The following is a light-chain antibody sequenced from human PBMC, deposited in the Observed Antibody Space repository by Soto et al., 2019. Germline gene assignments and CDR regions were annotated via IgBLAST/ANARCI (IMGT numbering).Light chain of an antibody. CDR2: EVS. CDR1: TSDVGGYNY. V-gene: IGLV2-14*01. J-gene: IGLJ1*01. CDR3: RSYTSSSTYV. Sequence: QAPLTQPASVSGPPGQSITIACTGTTSDVGGYNYVSWYQQHPGKAPKLMIYEVSNRPSGVSNRFSGSKSGNTASLTISGLQAEDEADYYCRSYTSSSTYVFGTGTKVTVL.